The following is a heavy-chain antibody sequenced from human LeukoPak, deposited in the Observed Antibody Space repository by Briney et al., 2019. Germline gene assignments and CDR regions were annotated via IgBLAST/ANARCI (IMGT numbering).Heavy chain of an antibody. V-gene: IGHV3-64*01. CDR3: ARPLKEGGYYYGMDV. CDR2: ISSHGSST. J-gene: IGHJ6*02. D-gene: IGHD3-16*01. CDR1: GFTFSKYA. Sequence: GGSLRLSCAASGFTFSKYAMFWVRQAPGKGLEFVSAISSHGSSTYYANSLKGRFNISRDNSKNTLYLQMRSLRPEDTAVYYCARPLKEGGYYYGMDVWGQGTTVTVSS.